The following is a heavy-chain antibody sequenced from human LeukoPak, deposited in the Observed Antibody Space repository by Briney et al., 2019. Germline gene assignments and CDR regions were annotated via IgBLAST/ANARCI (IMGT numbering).Heavy chain of an antibody. CDR1: GDSIASGTYS. V-gene: IGHV4-39*01. J-gene: IGHJ4*02. D-gene: IGHD6-13*01. CDR2: IYYSGST. Sequence: SETLSLTCTVSGDSIASGTYSWGWIRQPPGKGLEWFGSIYYSGSTYYNPSLKSRVTISVDTSKNHFPLKLSSVTAADTAVYYCARHAGGIAATGTRPFDYWGQGTLVTVSS. CDR3: ARHAGGIAATGTRPFDY.